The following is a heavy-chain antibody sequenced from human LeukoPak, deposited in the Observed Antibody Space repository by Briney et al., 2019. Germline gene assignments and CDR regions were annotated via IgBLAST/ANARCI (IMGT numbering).Heavy chain of an antibody. CDR2: FGGSGDRT. CDR3: ARSGIAAAPTGTAD. J-gene: IGHJ4*02. V-gene: IGHV3-23*01. Sequence: GGSLRLSCAASGFTFSNYAMTWVRQAPGKRLEWISSFGGSGDRTFYADSVKGRFTISRDNSKNTLYLQMNSLRAEDTAVYYCARSGIAAAPTGTADWGQGTLVTVSS. D-gene: IGHD6-13*01. CDR1: GFTFSNYA.